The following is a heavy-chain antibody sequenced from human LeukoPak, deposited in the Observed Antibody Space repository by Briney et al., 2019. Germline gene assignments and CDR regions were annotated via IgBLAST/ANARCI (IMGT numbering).Heavy chain of an antibody. CDR1: GYTFTGYY. J-gene: IGHJ4*02. Sequence: GASVNVSCKASGYTFTGYYIHWVRQAPGQGLEWMGWINPNSGGTKNAQKSQGRVTMTRDTSISPDYMGLNSLRSDDTAVYYCARGPSGWYFDYWGQGTLVTVSS. V-gene: IGHV1-2*02. CDR3: ARGPSGWYFDY. CDR2: INPNSGGT. D-gene: IGHD6-19*01.